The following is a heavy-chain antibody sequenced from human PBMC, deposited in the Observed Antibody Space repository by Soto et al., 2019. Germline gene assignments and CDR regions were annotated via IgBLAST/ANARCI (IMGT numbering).Heavy chain of an antibody. CDR2: ISGSGGST. D-gene: IGHD3-3*01. V-gene: IGHV3-23*01. J-gene: IGHJ4*02. CDR1: GFTFSSYA. CDR3: AKVLRFLDTIDY. Sequence: GESLKISCAASGFTFSSYAMSWVRQAPGKGLEWVSAISGSGGSTYYADSVKGRFTISSDNSKNTLYLQMNSLRADDTAVYYCAKVLRFLDTIDYWGQGTLVTVSS.